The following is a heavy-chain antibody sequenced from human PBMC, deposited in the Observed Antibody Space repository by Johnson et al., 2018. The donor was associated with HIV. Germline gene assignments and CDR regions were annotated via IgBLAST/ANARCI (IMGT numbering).Heavy chain of an antibody. Sequence: QVQLVESGGGLVQPGGSLRLSCAASGFTVSSNYMSWVRQAPGKGLEWLTLMSYDGSKKYYADSVKGRFTISRDNSKNSLYLQMNSLRAEETAVYYCARARWYLGGGSCCAFDIWGQGTMVTVSS. CDR1: GFTVSSNY. J-gene: IGHJ3*02. V-gene: IGHV3-30*03. CDR2: MSYDGSKK. CDR3: ARARWYLGGGSCCAFDI. D-gene: IGHD2-15*01.